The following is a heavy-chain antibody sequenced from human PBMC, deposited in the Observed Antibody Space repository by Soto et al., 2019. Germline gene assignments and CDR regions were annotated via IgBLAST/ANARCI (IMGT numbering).Heavy chain of an antibody. D-gene: IGHD6-19*01. CDR3: ASGGDASGHHAFDV. CDR1: GGTFSSYA. CDR2: IIPIFGTA. Sequence: ASVKVSCKASGGTFSSYAISWVRQAPGQGLEWMGGIIPIFGTANYAQKFQGRVTITADESTSTAYMELSSLRSEDTAVYYCASGGDASGHHAFDVWGLGKMVTVSS. J-gene: IGHJ3*01. V-gene: IGHV1-69*13.